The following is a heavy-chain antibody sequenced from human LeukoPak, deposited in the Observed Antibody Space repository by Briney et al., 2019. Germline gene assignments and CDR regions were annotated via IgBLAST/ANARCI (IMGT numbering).Heavy chain of an antibody. Sequence: GASVKVSCRSSGYTFTTYGITWVRQAPGQGLEWMGWISTYNGNTNYAQKLQGRVTMTTDTSTGTAYMELRSLRSDDTAMYCCARDRMDTGTYFDYWGQGTLVTVSS. CDR3: ARDRMDTGTYFDY. CDR2: ISTYNGNT. V-gene: IGHV1-18*01. J-gene: IGHJ4*02. D-gene: IGHD5-18*01. CDR1: GYTFTTYG.